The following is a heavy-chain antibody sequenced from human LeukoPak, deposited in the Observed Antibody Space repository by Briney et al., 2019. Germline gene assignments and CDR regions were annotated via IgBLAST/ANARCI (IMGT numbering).Heavy chain of an antibody. Sequence: SETLSLTCTVSGGSISSYYWSWIRQPPGKGLEWIGYIYYSGSTNYNPSLRSRVTISVKTSKNQFSLKLRSVTAADTAVYYCARVTEYTIEDYFDYWGQGTLVTVSS. V-gene: IGHV4-59*01. J-gene: IGHJ4*02. D-gene: IGHD3-9*01. CDR1: GGSISSYY. CDR2: IYYSGST. CDR3: ARVTEYTIEDYFDY.